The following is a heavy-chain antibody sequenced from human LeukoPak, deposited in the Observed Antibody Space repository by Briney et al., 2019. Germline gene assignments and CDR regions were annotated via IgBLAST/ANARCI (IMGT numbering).Heavy chain of an antibody. D-gene: IGHD3-3*01. Sequence: SETLSLTXAVYGGSFRGYYWSWIRQPPGKGLEWIGEINHSGSTNYNPSLKSRVTISVDTSKNQFSLKLSSVTAADTAVYYCARVYDFWSGYYKPLYNWFDPWGQGTLVTVSS. CDR2: INHSGST. CDR1: GGSFRGYY. V-gene: IGHV4-34*01. CDR3: ARVYDFWSGYYKPLYNWFDP. J-gene: IGHJ5*02.